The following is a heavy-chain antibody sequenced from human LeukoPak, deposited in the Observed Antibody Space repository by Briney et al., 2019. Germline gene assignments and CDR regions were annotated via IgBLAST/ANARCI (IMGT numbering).Heavy chain of an antibody. CDR3: ARRSVAGIY. V-gene: IGHV4-34*01. CDR1: GGSFSGYY. CDR2: INHSGST. D-gene: IGHD6-19*01. J-gene: IGHJ4*02. Sequence: SETLSLTCAVYGGSFSGYYWSWIRQPPGKGLEWIGEINHSGSTNYNPSLKSRVTISVDTSKNQSSLKLSSVTAADTAVYYCARRSVAGIYWGQGTLVTVSS.